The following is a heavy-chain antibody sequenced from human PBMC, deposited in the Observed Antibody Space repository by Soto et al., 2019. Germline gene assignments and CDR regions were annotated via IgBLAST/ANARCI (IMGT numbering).Heavy chain of an antibody. CDR2: IYYSGST. CDR3: ARDYGDYEYYYYGMDV. CDR1: GGSISSSSYY. V-gene: IGHV4-39*01. D-gene: IGHD4-17*01. Sequence: QLQLQESGPGLVKPSETLSLTCTVSGGSISSSSYYWGWIRQPPGKGLEWIGSIYYSGSTYYNPSLKSRVTISVDTSKNQFSLKLSSVTAADTAVYYCARDYGDYEYYYYGMDVWGQGTTVTVSS. J-gene: IGHJ6*02.